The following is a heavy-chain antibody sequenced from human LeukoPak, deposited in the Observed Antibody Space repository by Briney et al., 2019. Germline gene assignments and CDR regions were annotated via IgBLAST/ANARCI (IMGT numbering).Heavy chain of an antibody. V-gene: IGHV3-30*01. CDR1: GLTFSSYA. Sequence: GGSLRLSCAASGLTFSSYAMHWVRQAPGKGLEWVAVISYDGSNKYYADSVKGRFTISRDNSKNTLYLQMNSLRAEDTAVYYCARVGCSSTSCPNPFDYWGQGTLVTVSS. J-gene: IGHJ4*02. CDR2: ISYDGSNK. CDR3: ARVGCSSTSCPNPFDY. D-gene: IGHD2-2*01.